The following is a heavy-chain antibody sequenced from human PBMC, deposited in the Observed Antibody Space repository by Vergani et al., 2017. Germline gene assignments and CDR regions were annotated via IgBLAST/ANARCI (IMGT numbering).Heavy chain of an antibody. J-gene: IGHJ5*02. CDR2: INHSGST. D-gene: IGHD3-10*01. CDR1: GGSFSGYY. V-gene: IGHV4-34*01. CDR3: ARGRTRGSGSKRRFDP. Sequence: QVQLQQWGAGLLKPSETLSLTCAVYGGSFSGYYWSWIRQPPGKGLEWIGEINHSGSTNYNPSLKSRVTISVDTSKNQFSLKLSAVTAADTAGYYCARGRTRGSGSKRRFDPGGQGTLVTVSS.